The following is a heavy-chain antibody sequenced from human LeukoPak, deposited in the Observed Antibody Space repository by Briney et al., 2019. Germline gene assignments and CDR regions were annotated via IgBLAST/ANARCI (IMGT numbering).Heavy chain of an antibody. V-gene: IGHV4-59*01. CDR2: IYYSGST. D-gene: IGHD6-19*01. Sequence: SETLSLTCTVSGGSISNYYWSWIRQPPGKGLEWIGYIYYSGSTNYNPSLKSRVTISVDTSKNQFSLKLSSVTAADTAVYYCARGRIAVAGAAFDIWGQGTMVTVSS. CDR1: GGSISNYY. J-gene: IGHJ3*02. CDR3: ARGRIAVAGAAFDI.